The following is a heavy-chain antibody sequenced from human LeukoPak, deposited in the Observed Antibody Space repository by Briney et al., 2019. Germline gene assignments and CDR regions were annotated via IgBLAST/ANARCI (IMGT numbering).Heavy chain of an antibody. CDR1: GYTFINYA. D-gene: IGHD2-21*02. Sequence: GASVKVSCKASGYTFINYAIHWVRHAPGQRLEWMGWINADNGNTEYSQNFQGRVTITRDTSATTTYMELSSLRSADTGVYYCARESTSDWPFDYWGQGTLVTVSS. J-gene: IGHJ4*02. V-gene: IGHV1-3*01. CDR2: INADNGNT. CDR3: ARESTSDWPFDY.